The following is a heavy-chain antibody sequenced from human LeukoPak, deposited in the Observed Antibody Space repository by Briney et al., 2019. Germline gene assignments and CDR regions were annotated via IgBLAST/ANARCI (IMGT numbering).Heavy chain of an antibody. CDR2: LYSRGST. J-gene: IGHJ4*02. CDR3: ASGGMGARKYYSDPFHY. V-gene: IGHV3-53*01. CDR1: GFTVSSNY. Sequence: GGSLRLSCAASGFTVSSNYMSWVRQAPGKGLEWVSILYSRGSTYYADSVKGRVTISRDDSKNTQYLQMNSLRAEDTAVYYCASGGMGARKYYSDPFHYWGQGTLVTVSS. D-gene: IGHD3-10*01.